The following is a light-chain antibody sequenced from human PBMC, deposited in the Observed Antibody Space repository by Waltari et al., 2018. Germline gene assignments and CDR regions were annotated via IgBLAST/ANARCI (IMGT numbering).Light chain of an antibody. CDR3: QQYDTSPGT. CDR2: GAL. Sequence: EIVLTQSPGTLSLSPGEKAILSCRASQSLKVAYVAWYQQRSGQAPRLLIYGALYRAADIPDRFSGSGSGTDLTLTITRLEPEDFAVYYCQQYDTSPGTFGQGTKLEMK. V-gene: IGKV3-20*01. J-gene: IGKJ2*01. CDR1: QSLKVAY.